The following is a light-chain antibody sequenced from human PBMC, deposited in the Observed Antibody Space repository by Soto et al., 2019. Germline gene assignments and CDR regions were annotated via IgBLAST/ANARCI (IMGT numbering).Light chain of an antibody. V-gene: IGKV3D-20*02. Sequence: EIVLTQSPGTLSLSPGERATLSCRASQTVRNNYLAWYQQKPGQAPRLLVYDASSRATGIPDRFSGRGSGTDFTLTISSLQPEDFATYYCQQSYNTPRTFGQGTKVDIK. CDR1: QTVRNNY. CDR2: DAS. J-gene: IGKJ1*01. CDR3: QQSYNTPRT.